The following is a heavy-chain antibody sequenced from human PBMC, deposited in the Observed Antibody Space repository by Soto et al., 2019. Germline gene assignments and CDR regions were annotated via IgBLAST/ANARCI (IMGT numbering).Heavy chain of an antibody. J-gene: IGHJ3*02. Sequence: PGGSLRLSCAASGFTFSSYSMNWVRQAPGKGLEWVANIKQDGSEKYYVDSVKGRFTISRDNAKNSLYLQMNSLRAEDTAVYYCAGGDDYIWGSYPTGAFDIWGQGTMVTV. V-gene: IGHV3-7*01. D-gene: IGHD3-16*01. CDR3: AGGDDYIWGSYPTGAFDI. CDR2: IKQDGSEK. CDR1: GFTFSSYS.